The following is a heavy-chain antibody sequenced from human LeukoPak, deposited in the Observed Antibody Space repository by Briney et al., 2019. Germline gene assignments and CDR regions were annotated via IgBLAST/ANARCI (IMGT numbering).Heavy chain of an antibody. D-gene: IGHD3-9*01. V-gene: IGHV4-59*01. CDR3: ARGFDDYDVLLGYEY. CDR2: IYSRGST. CDR1: GGSINTYY. Sequence: PSETLSLTCTVSGGSINTYYWGWIRQTQRKGMEWIGYIYSRGSTNYNPSLKSRVTISVDTSKNQFSLKLTSVTAADTAVYYCARGFDDYDVLLGYEYWGQGILVTVSS. J-gene: IGHJ4*02.